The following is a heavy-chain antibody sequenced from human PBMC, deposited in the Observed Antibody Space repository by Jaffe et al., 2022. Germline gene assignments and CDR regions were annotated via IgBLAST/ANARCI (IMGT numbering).Heavy chain of an antibody. CDR1: GGSFSGYY. CDR3: ARRRVDIMITFGGVRGYFDY. D-gene: IGHD3-16*01. CDR2: INHSGST. J-gene: IGHJ4*02. V-gene: IGHV4-34*01. Sequence: QVQLQQWGAGLLKPSETLSLTCAVYGGSFSGYYWSWIRQPPGKGLEWIGEINHSGSTNYNPSLKSRVTISVDTSKNQFSLKLSSVTAADTAVYYCARRRVDIMITFGGVRGYFDYWGQGTLVTVSS.